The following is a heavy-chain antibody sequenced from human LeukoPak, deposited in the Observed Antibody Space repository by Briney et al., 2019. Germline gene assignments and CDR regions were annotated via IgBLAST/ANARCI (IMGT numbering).Heavy chain of an antibody. J-gene: IGHJ4*02. CDR3: ANGRYCSGGSCPPFDY. Sequence: GGSLRLSCAASGFTFSSYGMHWVRQAPGKGLEWVAVISYDGSNKYYADSVKGRFTISRDNSKNTLCLQMNSLRAEDTAVYYCANGRYCSGGSCPPFDYWGQGTLVTVSS. V-gene: IGHV3-30*18. D-gene: IGHD2-15*01. CDR2: ISYDGSNK. CDR1: GFTFSSYG.